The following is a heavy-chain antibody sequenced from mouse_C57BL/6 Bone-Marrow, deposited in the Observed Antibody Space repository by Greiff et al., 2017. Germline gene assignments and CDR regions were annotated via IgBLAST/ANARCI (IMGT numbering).Heavy chain of an antibody. Sequence: QVQLQQPGAELVRPGSSVKLSCKASGYTFTSYWMDWVKQRPGQGLEWIGNIYPSDSATHYNQKFKDKATLTVDKSSSTAYMQLSSLTSEDSAVYYCARSYRFDYWGQGTTLTVSS. J-gene: IGHJ2*01. CDR1: GYTFTSYW. V-gene: IGHV1-61*01. CDR3: ARSYRFDY. D-gene: IGHD2-14*01. CDR2: IYPSDSAT.